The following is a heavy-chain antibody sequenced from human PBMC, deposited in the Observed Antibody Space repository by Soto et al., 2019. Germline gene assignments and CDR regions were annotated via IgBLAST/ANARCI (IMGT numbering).Heavy chain of an antibody. J-gene: IGHJ2*01. D-gene: IGHD3-9*01. CDR3: ARESHDILTGPPWVWYFDL. Sequence: QVQLQQWGAGPLRPLETLSLTCGVSGGSFSGYYLAWIRQSPGKGLEWIGEINDRGSINYNPSLKSRVSISVDTSKNHYSLNLRSVPAADTAVYYCARESHDILTGPPWVWYFDLWGRGTLVTVSS. CDR1: GGSFSGYY. V-gene: IGHV4-34*01. CDR2: INDRGSI.